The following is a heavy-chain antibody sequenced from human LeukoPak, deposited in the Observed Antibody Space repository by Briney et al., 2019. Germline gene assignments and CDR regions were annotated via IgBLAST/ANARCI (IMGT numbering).Heavy chain of an antibody. D-gene: IGHD6-13*01. CDR1: GGSISSYY. CDR2: IYYSGST. V-gene: IGHV4-59*01. J-gene: IGHJ3*02. CDR3: ARSSSWSDAFDI. Sequence: SSETLSLTCTVSGGSISSYYWSWIRQPPGKGLEWIGYIYYSGSTNYNPSLKSRVTISVDTSKNQFSLKLSSVTAADTAVYYCARSSSWSDAFDIWGQGTMVTVSS.